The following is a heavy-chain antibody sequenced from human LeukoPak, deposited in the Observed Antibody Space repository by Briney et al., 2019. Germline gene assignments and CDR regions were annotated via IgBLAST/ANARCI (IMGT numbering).Heavy chain of an antibody. Sequence: PGGSLRLSCAACGFTFSSSSMNWVRQAPGKGLEGVSSISSGSTYIYYADSVKGRFTISRDNAKNSLYLQTNRLRAADTAVYYCSCTSGYDFSSYYYYYMDIWGKGTTVTVSS. V-gene: IGHV3-21*06. CDR3: SCTSGYDFSSYYYYYMDI. D-gene: IGHD5-12*01. J-gene: IGHJ6*03. CDR2: ISSGSTYI. CDR1: GFTFSSSS.